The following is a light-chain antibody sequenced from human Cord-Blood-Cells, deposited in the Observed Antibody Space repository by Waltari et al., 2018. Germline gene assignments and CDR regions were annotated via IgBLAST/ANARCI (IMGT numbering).Light chain of an antibody. CDR2: AAS. V-gene: IGKV1-39*01. Sequence: DIQMTQSPSSLSASVGDRVTITCRASKRISSYLNWYQQKPGKAPKLLIYAASSLQSGVPSRFSVSGSGTDFTLTISSLQPEDFATYYCQQSYSTPQTFGQGTKVEIK. J-gene: IGKJ1*01. CDR1: KRISSY. CDR3: QQSYSTPQT.